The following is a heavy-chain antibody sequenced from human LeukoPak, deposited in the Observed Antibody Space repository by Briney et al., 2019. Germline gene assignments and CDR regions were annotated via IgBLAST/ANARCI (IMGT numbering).Heavy chain of an antibody. CDR2: LNGDGSST. V-gene: IGHV3-74*01. CDR3: VKGRITMVRGVFDY. CDR1: GFTFSRWW. J-gene: IGHJ4*02. Sequence: GGSLRLSCAASGFTFSRWWMHWVRQAPGKGLVWVSRLNGDGSSTNYADSVKGRFTISRDNSKNTLYLQMSSLRAEDTAVYYCVKGRITMVRGVFDYWGQGTLVTVSS. D-gene: IGHD3-10*01.